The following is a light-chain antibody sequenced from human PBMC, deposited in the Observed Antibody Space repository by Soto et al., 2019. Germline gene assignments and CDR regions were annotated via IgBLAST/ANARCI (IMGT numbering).Light chain of an antibody. CDR1: SSNIGAGYD. CDR2: GNS. J-gene: IGLJ1*01. Sequence: QSVLTQPPSVSGAPGQRVTISCTGNSSNIGAGYDVHWYQQLPGTAPKLLIYGNSNRPSGVPDRFSGSKSGTSASLAITGLQAEDEADYYCQSYDSSLGFYVFGTGTKVTVL. CDR3: QSYDSSLGFYV. V-gene: IGLV1-40*01.